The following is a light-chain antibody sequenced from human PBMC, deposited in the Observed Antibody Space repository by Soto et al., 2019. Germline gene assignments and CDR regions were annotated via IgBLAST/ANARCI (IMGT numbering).Light chain of an antibody. Sequence: EIVMTQSPATLSVSPGERATLSCGARQSVSSTLAWYQQKPGHSPRLLIYGASTRATGVPARFSGSGSGTEFTLAISSLQSEDFAVYYCQQYSDWPYTFGQGNKLEIK. V-gene: IGKV3-15*01. CDR1: QSVSST. CDR3: QQYSDWPYT. J-gene: IGKJ2*01. CDR2: GAS.